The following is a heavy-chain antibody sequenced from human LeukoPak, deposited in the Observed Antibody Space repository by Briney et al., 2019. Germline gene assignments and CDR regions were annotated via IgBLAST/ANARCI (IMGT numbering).Heavy chain of an antibody. J-gene: IGHJ4*02. CDR3: AGLTNALDY. CDR1: GYTFTNYG. Sequence: SCKSSGYTFTNYGISWVRQAPGKGLEWVAVISYDGSNKYYADSVKGRFTISRDNSKNTLYLQMNSLRAEDTAVYYCAGLTNALDYWGQGTLVTVSS. CDR2: ISYDGSNK. V-gene: IGHV3-30*04.